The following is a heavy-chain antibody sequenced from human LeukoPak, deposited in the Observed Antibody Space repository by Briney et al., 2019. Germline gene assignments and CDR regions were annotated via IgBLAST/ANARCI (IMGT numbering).Heavy chain of an antibody. Sequence: SETLSLTCTVSGGSISSGSYYWSRIRQPAGKGLEWIGRIYTSGSTNYNPSLKSRVTISVDTSKNQFSLKLSSVTAADTAVYYCARVLSGYSSGWYLRVDAFDIWGQGTMVTVSS. D-gene: IGHD6-19*01. CDR1: GGSISSGSYY. V-gene: IGHV4-61*02. CDR2: IYTSGST. CDR3: ARVLSGYSSGWYLRVDAFDI. J-gene: IGHJ3*02.